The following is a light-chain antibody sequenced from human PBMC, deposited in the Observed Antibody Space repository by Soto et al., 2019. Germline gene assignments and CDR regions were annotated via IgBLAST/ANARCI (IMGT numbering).Light chain of an antibody. CDR1: QGISNS. CDR3: LQYEDLPMT. CDR2: HAS. J-gene: IGKJ5*01. V-gene: IGKV1-33*01. Sequence: DIKMTQSPASLSTSVGDRVTIGSQASQGISNSISWSQQTPATAPQLLIYHASTFHTSVPSSFSARGSGTDFTLPITGLQAEDIVTYSCLQYEDLPMTFGQGTRLEI.